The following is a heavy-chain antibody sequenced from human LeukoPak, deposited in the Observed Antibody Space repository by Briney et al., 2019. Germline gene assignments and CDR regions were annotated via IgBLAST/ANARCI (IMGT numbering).Heavy chain of an antibody. CDR2: IYTSGST. D-gene: IGHD3-3*01. CDR1: GGSISSYY. Sequence: SETLSLTCTVSGGSISSYYWSWIRQPAGKGLEWIGRIYTSGSTNYNPSLKSRVTMSVDTSKNQFSLKLSSVTAADTAVYYCARVLDFWSGYAFDIWGQGTMVTVSS. J-gene: IGHJ3*02. CDR3: ARVLDFWSGYAFDI. V-gene: IGHV4-4*07.